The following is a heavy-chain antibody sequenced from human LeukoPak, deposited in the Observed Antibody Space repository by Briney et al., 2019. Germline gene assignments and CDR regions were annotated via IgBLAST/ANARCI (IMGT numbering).Heavy chain of an antibody. CDR2: ISGSGGST. J-gene: IGHJ4*02. D-gene: IGHD1-7*01. CDR1: GFTFSSYA. CDR3: AQYPTTRHFDY. V-gene: IGHV3-23*01. Sequence: PGGSLRLSCAASGFTFSSYAMSWVRQAPGKGLEWVSAISGSGGSTYYADSVKGRFTISRDNSKNSLYLQMDSLRAEDTALYYCAQYPTTRHFDYWGQGTLVTVSS.